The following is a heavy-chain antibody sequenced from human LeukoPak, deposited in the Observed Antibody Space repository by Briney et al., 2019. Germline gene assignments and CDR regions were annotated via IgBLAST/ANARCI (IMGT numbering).Heavy chain of an antibody. V-gene: IGHV3-7*01. J-gene: IGHJ4*02. Sequence: GGSLRLSCAASGFTFRTYWMSWVRQAPGKGLEWVANIKQDGNEKYYVDSVKGRFTTSRDNAKNSLDLQMNSLRAEDTAVYYCARDTLGEGEDANYAVYYFDYWGQGTPVTVSS. CDR3: ARDTLGEGEDANYAVYYFDY. CDR1: GFTFRTYW. D-gene: IGHD4/OR15-4a*01. CDR2: IKQDGNEK.